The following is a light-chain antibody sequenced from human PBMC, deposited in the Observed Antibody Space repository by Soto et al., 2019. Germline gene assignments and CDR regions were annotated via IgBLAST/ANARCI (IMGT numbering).Light chain of an antibody. J-gene: IGKJ2*01. Sequence: AIRMTQSPSSFSASTGDGVTITCRASQGISSYLAWYQQKPGKAPKLLIYAASTLQSGVPSRFSGSGSGTDFTLTISCLQSEDFATYYCQQYYSYPLSTFGQGTKLEIK. CDR2: AAS. CDR3: QQYYSYPLST. V-gene: IGKV1-8*01. CDR1: QGISSY.